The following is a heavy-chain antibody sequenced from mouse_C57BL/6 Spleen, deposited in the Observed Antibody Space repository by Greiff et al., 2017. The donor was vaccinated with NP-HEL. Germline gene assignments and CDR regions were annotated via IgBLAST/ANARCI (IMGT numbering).Heavy chain of an antibody. CDR3: ARGSGNFDY. D-gene: IGHD1-3*01. V-gene: IGHV1-61*01. Sequence: QVQLQQPGAELVRPGSSVKLSCKASGYTFTSYWMAWVKQRPGQGLEWIGNIYPSDSETHYNQKFKDKATLTVDKSSSTAYMQLSSLTSEDSAVYYCARGSGNFDYWGQGTTLTVSS. CDR1: GYTFTSYW. J-gene: IGHJ2*01. CDR2: IYPSDSET.